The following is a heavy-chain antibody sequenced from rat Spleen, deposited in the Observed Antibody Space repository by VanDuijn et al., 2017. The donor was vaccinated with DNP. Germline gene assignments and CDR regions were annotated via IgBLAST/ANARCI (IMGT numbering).Heavy chain of an antibody. D-gene: IGHD1-4*01. CDR1: GYSITSNY. Sequence: EVQLQESGPGLVKPSHSLSLTCSVTGYSITSNYWGWIRKFPGNKLEYIGHISYSGSTNYNPSLKSRFSITRDTSKNQFFLQLNSIIAEDTATYYCARWTTGFDYWGQGVMVTVSS. CDR2: ISYSGST. V-gene: IGHV3-1*01. CDR3: ARWTTGFDY. J-gene: IGHJ2*01.